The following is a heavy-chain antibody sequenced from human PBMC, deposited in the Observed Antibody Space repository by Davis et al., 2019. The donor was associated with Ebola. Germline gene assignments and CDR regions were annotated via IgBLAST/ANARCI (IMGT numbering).Heavy chain of an antibody. J-gene: IGHJ4*02. V-gene: IGHV1-2*02. CDR3: ARDLSGDNILCPDY. Sequence: ASVTVSCKASGYSFTDYRIHWVRQAPGQGLEWMGWIKLNSGGTNYAQRFQDRVTMTRDTSISTAYMELSSLTSDDTAVYYCARDLSGDNILCPDYWGQGTLVTVSS. D-gene: IGHD1-26*01. CDR1: GYSFTDYR. CDR2: IKLNSGGT.